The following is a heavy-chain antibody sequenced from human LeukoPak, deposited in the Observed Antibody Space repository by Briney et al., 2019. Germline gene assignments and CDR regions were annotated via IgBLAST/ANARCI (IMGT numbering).Heavy chain of an antibody. V-gene: IGHV4-4*02. CDR3: SRENGAFSPVGY. CDR2: ISLTGLT. Sequence: SGTLSLTCAVSGGSLSNTNWWSWVRQPPGQGLEWIGEISLTGLTHYNPSLESRVTVSLDKSKNQLSLNLTSVTAADTAVYYCSRENGAFSPVGYWGQGTLVTVLS. D-gene: IGHD2-8*01. CDR1: GGSLSNTNW. J-gene: IGHJ4*02.